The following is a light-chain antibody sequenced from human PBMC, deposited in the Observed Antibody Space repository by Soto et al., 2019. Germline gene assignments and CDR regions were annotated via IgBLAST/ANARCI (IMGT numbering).Light chain of an antibody. V-gene: IGLV1-47*01. J-gene: IGLJ1*01. CDR2: RNN. CDR1: TSNIGSNY. Sequence: SVLTQPPSASGTPGQGVTISCSGSTSNIGSNYVYWYQQLPGTAPKLLIYRNNQRPSGVPDRFSGSKSGTSASLAISVLRSDDEADYFCATWDDSLNGFYVFGTGTKVTVL. CDR3: ATWDDSLNGFYV.